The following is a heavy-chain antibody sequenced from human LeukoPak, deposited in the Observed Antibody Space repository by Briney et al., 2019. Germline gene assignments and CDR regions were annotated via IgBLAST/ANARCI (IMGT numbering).Heavy chain of an antibody. Sequence: GGSLRLSCAASGFTFSSKDMNWVRQAPGKGLEWVSVLYSGGRTYYADSVKGRFTISRDNSKNTLYLQMNSLRAEDTAVYYCARDIGRWLVRFDYWGQGTLVTVSS. J-gene: IGHJ4*02. CDR2: LYSGGRT. V-gene: IGHV3-53*01. CDR1: GFTFSSKD. D-gene: IGHD6-19*01. CDR3: ARDIGRWLVRFDY.